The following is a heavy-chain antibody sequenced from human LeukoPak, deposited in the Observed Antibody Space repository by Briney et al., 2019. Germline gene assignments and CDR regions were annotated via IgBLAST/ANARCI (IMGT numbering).Heavy chain of an antibody. CDR1: GGSIISYY. D-gene: IGHD6-13*01. CDR3: ARGYGSSWYGVDY. CDR2: IYYSGST. V-gene: IGHV4-59*01. J-gene: IGHJ4*02. Sequence: SETLSLTCTVSGGSIISYYWSWIRKPPGKGLEWIGYIYYSGSTNYDPSLKSRVTISVDTSKNQFSLKLSSVTAADTAIYYCARGYGSSWYGVDYWGQGTLVTVSS.